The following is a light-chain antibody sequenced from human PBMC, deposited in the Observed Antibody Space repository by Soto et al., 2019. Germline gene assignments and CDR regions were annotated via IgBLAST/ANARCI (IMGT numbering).Light chain of an antibody. CDR1: SSDVGGYDY. V-gene: IGLV2-8*01. J-gene: IGLJ1*01. Sequence: QSALTQPPSASGSPGQSVAISCTGTSSDVGGYDYVSWYQLHPGKAPKLMIYDVSKRPSGVPDRFSGSKSGNTASLTVSGLQAEDEADYYCSSYAGTYIVFGTGTKVTVL. CDR2: DVS. CDR3: SSYAGTYIV.